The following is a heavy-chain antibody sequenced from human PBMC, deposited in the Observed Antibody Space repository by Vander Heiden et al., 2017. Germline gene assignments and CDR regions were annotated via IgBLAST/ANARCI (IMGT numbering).Heavy chain of an antibody. CDR1: RFSPSNARMG. Sequence: QVTLKEPGPVLVKPTETLTLTCTVSRFSPSNARMGVSWIRQPPGKTLEWLAHIFSNDEKSDSTSLKSRLTISKDTSKSQVVLTMTNMDRVDTATYYCAQTVLPFMDRNWFDPWGQGTLVTVSS. D-gene: IGHD3-10*01. CDR3: AQTVLPFMDRNWFDP. J-gene: IGHJ5*02. V-gene: IGHV2-26*01. CDR2: IFSNDEK.